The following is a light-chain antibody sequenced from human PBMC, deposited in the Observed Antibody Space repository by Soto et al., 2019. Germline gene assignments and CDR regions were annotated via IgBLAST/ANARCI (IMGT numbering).Light chain of an antibody. J-gene: IGKJ2*01. CDR2: GAS. Sequence: DIQLTQSPSFLSASVGDRVTITCRASQGISSYLAWYQQSPGKAPKLLIYGASTLQSGVPSRFSGSGSGTEFTLTISSLQPEDFATFYCQQLNSYPRTFGQGTKLEIK. CDR1: QGISSY. V-gene: IGKV1-9*01. CDR3: QQLNSYPRT.